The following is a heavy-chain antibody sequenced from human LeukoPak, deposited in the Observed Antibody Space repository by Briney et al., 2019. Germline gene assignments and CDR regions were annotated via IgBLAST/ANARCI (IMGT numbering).Heavy chain of an antibody. D-gene: IGHD3-10*01. CDR1: GGSISSYY. CDR2: IYNSGST. V-gene: IGHV4-4*07. Sequence: SETLSLTCTVSGGSISSYYWSWIRQPAGKGLEWIGRIYNSGSTNYNPSLKSRVTMSADTSKNQFSLKLSSVTAADTAVYYCARVAGSGSYYYFDYWGQGTLVTVSS. CDR3: ARVAGSGSYYYFDY. J-gene: IGHJ4*02.